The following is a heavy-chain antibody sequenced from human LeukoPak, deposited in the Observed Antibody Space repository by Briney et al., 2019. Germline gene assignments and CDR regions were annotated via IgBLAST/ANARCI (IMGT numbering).Heavy chain of an antibody. V-gene: IGHV1-2*02. Sequence: ASVKVSCKASGYTFTGYYMHWVRQAPGQGLEWMGWINPNSGGTNYAQKFQGRVTMTRDTSISTAYMELSRLRSDDTAVYYCARYCTNGVCYRDDAFDIWGQGTMVTVSS. D-gene: IGHD2-8*01. J-gene: IGHJ3*02. CDR3: ARYCTNGVCYRDDAFDI. CDR1: GYTFTGYY. CDR2: INPNSGGT.